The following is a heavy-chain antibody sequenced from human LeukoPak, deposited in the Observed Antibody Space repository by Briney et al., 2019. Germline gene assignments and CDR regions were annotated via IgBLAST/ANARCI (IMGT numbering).Heavy chain of an antibody. V-gene: IGHV3-21*05. CDR2: ISSSGRSI. CDR3: AREIPSGSYAPDY. D-gene: IGHD1-26*01. Sequence: GGSLRLSCAASGFTFSSYSMNWVRQAQGKGPEWVSYISSSGRSILYADSVKGRFTVSRDNAKNSLYLQMNNLRAEDTAVYYCAREIPSGSYAPDYWGQGTLVTVSS. CDR1: GFTFSSYS. J-gene: IGHJ4*02.